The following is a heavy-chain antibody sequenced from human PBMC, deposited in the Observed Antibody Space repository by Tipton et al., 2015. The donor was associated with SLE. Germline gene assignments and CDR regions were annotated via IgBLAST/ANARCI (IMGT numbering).Heavy chain of an antibody. Sequence: LVLTCTVSGDSISNYYWSWIRQPAGKGLEWIGRVLTSGSTNYNPPFKSRVTMSADTSKNQFSLKLNSVTAADTAVYYCARGVRIAVVKGWYFDLWGRGTLVTVSS. J-gene: IGHJ2*01. V-gene: IGHV4-4*07. D-gene: IGHD6-19*01. CDR1: GDSISNYY. CDR2: VLTSGST. CDR3: ARGVRIAVVKGWYFDL.